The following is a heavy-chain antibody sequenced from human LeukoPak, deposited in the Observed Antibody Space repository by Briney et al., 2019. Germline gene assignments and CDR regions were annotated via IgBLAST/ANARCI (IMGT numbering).Heavy chain of an antibody. V-gene: IGHV3-21*01. D-gene: IGHD3-22*01. CDR2: ISSSGNYI. CDR1: GFTFTSYS. Sequence: GGSLRLSCAASGFTFTSYSMNWVRQAPGKGLEWVSSISSSGNYIYYADSVKGRFTISRDNARNSLYLQINSLRAEDTAVYYCARGGRGTIIMIVVAALDYWGQGTLVTVSS. J-gene: IGHJ4*02. CDR3: ARGGRGTIIMIVVAALDY.